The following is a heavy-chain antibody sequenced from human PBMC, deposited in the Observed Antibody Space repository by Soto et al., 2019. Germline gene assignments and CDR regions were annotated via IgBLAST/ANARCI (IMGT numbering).Heavy chain of an antibody. CDR2: ILVGSGDT. V-gene: IGHV1-58*02. J-gene: IGHJ4*02. CDR3: AKDLLLTTITTVGD. D-gene: IGHD4-17*01. Sequence: QIHLVQSGPEVKKPGTSVKVSCKASGSTFTTTGIQWVRQARGQRPEWIGWILVGSGDTNYAQKFQERVTITRDMSTSTVYMELTSLRSEDTAVYYCAKDLLLTTITTVGDWGQGTLVTVSS. CDR1: GSTFTTTG.